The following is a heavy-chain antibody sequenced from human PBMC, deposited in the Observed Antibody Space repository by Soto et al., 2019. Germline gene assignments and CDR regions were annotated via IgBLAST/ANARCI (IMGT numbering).Heavy chain of an antibody. CDR2: ISAYNGNT. CDR3: ARDRYYDFWSGYYTLDY. CDR1: GYTFTSYG. Sequence: ASVKVSCKASGYTFTSYGISWVRQAPGQGLEWMGWISAYNGNTNYAQKLQGRVTMTTDTSTSTAYMELRSLRSDDTAVYYCARDRYYDFWSGYYTLDYWGQGTLVTVSS. J-gene: IGHJ4*02. D-gene: IGHD3-3*01. V-gene: IGHV1-18*01.